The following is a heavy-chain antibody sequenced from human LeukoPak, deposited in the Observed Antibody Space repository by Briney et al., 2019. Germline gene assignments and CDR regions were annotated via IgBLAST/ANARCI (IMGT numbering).Heavy chain of an antibody. J-gene: IGHJ4*02. CDR3: AQDRRYDSSGYSAGDY. CDR1: GFTFSSYG. D-gene: IGHD3-22*01. V-gene: IGHV3-30*18. CDR2: ISHDGSSQ. Sequence: PGGSLRLSCAASGFTFSSYGMHWVRQAPGKGLNWVAVISHDGSSQYYEDSVKGRFTISRDNSKNTLYLQMTSLRTEDTAVYYCAQDRRYDSSGYSAGDYWGQGALVTVSS.